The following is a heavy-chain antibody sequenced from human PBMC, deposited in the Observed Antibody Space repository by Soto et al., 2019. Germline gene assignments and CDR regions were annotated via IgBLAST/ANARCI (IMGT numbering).Heavy chain of an antibody. CDR1: GFTFSSYA. CDR2: ISYDGSNK. V-gene: IGHV3-30-3*01. J-gene: IGHJ4*02. Sequence: GGSLRLSCAASGFTFSSYAMHWVRQAPGKGLEWVAVISYDGSNKYYADSVKGRFTISRDNSKNTLYLQMNSLRAEDTAVHYCARERVPYSYGYFDYWGQGTLVTVSS. CDR3: ARERVPYSYGYFDY. D-gene: IGHD5-18*01.